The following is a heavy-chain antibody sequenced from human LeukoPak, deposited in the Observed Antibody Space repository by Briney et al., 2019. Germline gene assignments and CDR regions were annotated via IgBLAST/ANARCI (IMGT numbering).Heavy chain of an antibody. CDR2: ISYDGSNK. V-gene: IGHV3-30-3*01. Sequence: GGSLRLSCAASGFTFSSYAMHWVRQAPGKGLEWVAVISYDGSNKYYADSVKGRFTISRDNSKNTLYLQMNSLSAEDTAVYYCQGTFGGAPYGMDVWGQGTTVTVSS. CDR3: QGTFGGAPYGMDV. CDR1: GFTFSSYA. J-gene: IGHJ6*02. D-gene: IGHD3-16*01.